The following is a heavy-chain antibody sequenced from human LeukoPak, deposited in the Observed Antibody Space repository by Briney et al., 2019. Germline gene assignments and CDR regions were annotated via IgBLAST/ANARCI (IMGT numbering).Heavy chain of an antibody. D-gene: IGHD5-18*01. Sequence: SETLSLTCTVSGGSISGYYWSWIRQPAGKGLEWIGLIYSSGSTNYNPSLESRVTMSVDTSKHQFSLKLTSVTAADTAVYHCARDMHSFGYYFDYWGQGILVTVSP. V-gene: IGHV4-4*07. CDR2: IYSSGST. J-gene: IGHJ4*02. CDR3: ARDMHSFGYYFDY. CDR1: GGSISGYY.